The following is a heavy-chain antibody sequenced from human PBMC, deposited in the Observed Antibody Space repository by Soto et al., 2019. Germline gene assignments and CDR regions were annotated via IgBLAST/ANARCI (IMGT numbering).Heavy chain of an antibody. CDR3: ARVSRTPKYCSGGSCYSWIFDY. CDR2: IYYSGST. J-gene: IGHJ4*02. Sequence: ETLSLTCTVSGGSISSYYWSWIRQPPGKGLEWIGYIYYSGSTNYNPSLKSRVTISVDTSKNQFSLKLSSVTAADTAVYYCARVSRTPKYCSGGSCYSWIFDYWGQGTLVTVS. D-gene: IGHD2-15*01. V-gene: IGHV4-59*01. CDR1: GGSISSYY.